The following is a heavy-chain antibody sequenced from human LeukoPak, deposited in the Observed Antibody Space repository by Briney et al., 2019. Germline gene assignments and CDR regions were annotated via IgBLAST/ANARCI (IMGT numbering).Heavy chain of an antibody. CDR3: ARHRVSEHGYLDWFDP. CDR1: GGSIGSSSYY. D-gene: IGHD6-13*01. CDR2: IYYSGST. Sequence: PSETLSLTCTVSGGSIGSSSYYWGWIRRPPGKGLEWIGSIYYSGSTYYNPSLKSRVTMSVDTSKTHFSLKLNSVTAADTAIYYCARHRVSEHGYLDWFDPWAREPWSPSPQ. V-gene: IGHV4-39*01. J-gene: IGHJ5*02.